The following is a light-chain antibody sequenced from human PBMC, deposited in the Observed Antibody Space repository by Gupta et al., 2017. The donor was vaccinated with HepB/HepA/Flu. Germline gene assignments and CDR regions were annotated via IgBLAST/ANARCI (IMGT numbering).Light chain of an antibody. V-gene: IGLV3-1*01. J-gene: IGLJ2*01. Sequence: SYALTQPPSLSVPPGQTASVTCSGDQLGDKYISWYQQKPGQSPQLVIHQDKKRPAGIPERCSGSNSGNTATLTITGTQAMDEADYYCQAWDSSSLVFGGGTKLTVL. CDR3: QAWDSSSLV. CDR2: QDK. CDR1: QLGDKY.